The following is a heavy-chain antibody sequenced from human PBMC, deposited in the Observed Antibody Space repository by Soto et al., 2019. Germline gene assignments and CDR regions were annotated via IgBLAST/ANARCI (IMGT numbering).Heavy chain of an antibody. Sequence: ASVKVSCKASGGTFSSYAISWVRQAPGQGLEWMGGIIPIFGTANYAQKFQGRVTITADESTSTAYMELSSLRSEDTAVYYCATKYSGSSSSPGGAVLRAGIYYYYYGMDVWGQGTRVTFSS. J-gene: IGHJ6*02. CDR1: GGTFSSYA. CDR2: IIPIFGTA. V-gene: IGHV1-69*13. CDR3: ATKYSGSSSSPGGAVLRAGIYYYYYGMDV. D-gene: IGHD1-26*01.